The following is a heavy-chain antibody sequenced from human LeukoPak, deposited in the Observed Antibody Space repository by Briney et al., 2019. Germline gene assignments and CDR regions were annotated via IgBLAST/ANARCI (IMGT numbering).Heavy chain of an antibody. D-gene: IGHD6-13*01. CDR2: IYTSGST. J-gene: IGHJ5*02. CDR3: ARARIAAAGSSPNWFDP. Sequence: SETLSLTCTVSGGSISSYYWSWIRQPAGKGLEWIGRIYTSGSTNYNPSPKSRVTMSVDTSKNQFSLKLSSVTAADTAVYYCARARIAAAGSSPNWFDPWGQGTLVTVSS. CDR1: GGSISSYY. V-gene: IGHV4-4*07.